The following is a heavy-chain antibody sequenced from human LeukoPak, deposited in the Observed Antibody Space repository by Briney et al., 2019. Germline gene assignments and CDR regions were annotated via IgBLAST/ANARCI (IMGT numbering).Heavy chain of an antibody. D-gene: IGHD6-6*01. Sequence: GGSLRLSCAVSGFTFSGFWMSWSRQAPGKGLEWVASINSDGSEGYYADVVKGRFTISRDNAKNSLYLQINSLRAEDTAVYYCARSSYSSTSSVWGQGTMVTVSS. J-gene: IGHJ3*01. CDR1: GFTFSGFW. V-gene: IGHV3-7*03. CDR3: ARSSYSSTSSV. CDR2: INSDGSEG.